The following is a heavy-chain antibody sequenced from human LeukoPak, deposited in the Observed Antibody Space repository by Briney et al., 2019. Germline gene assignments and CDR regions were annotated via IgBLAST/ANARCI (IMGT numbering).Heavy chain of an antibody. CDR2: ISSSNSYI. Sequence: GGALRLSRAASGLTVSSYSINWVRQAPGRGLEWVSSISSSNSYIYYADSAKGRFTISRDNDKNSLYLQMNSLRAEDTAVYYCAREGGYSDGWYFVYWGQGTLVTVSS. J-gene: IGHJ4*02. CDR1: GLTVSSYS. V-gene: IGHV3-21*01. D-gene: IGHD5-18*01. CDR3: AREGGYSDGWYFVY.